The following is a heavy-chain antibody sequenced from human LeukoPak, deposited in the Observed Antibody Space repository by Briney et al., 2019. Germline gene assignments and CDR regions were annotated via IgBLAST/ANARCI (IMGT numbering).Heavy chain of an antibody. CDR2: INPNSGAT. D-gene: IGHD1-1*01. V-gene: IGHV1-2*02. CDR3: ARDHGTDGTTFTLNFDC. CDR1: GYTFTSYY. J-gene: IGHJ4*02. Sequence: ASVKVSCKTSGYTFTSYYIHWVRQAPGQGIEWMGWINPNSGATNYAQKFQGGVTMTTDTSISTVYMELTGLTSDDTAIYYCARDHGTDGTTFTLNFDCWGQGTRVTVSS.